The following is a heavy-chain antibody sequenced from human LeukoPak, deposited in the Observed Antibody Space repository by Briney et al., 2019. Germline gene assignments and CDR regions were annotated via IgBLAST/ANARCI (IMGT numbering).Heavy chain of an antibody. CDR2: IYTSGST. J-gene: IGHJ1*01. CDR1: GGSISSYY. D-gene: IGHD2-2*01. Sequence: SETLSLTCTVSGGSISSYYWSWIRQPAGKGLEWIGRIYTSGSTNYNPSLKSRVTMSVDTSKNQFSLKLSSVTAADTAVYYCARKDIVVVPSRAEYFQHWGQGTLVTVSS. CDR3: ARKDIVVVPSRAEYFQH. V-gene: IGHV4-4*07.